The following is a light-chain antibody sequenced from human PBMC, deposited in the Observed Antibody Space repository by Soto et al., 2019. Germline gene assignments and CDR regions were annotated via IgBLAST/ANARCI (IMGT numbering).Light chain of an antibody. CDR2: DVS. V-gene: IGLV2-14*03. CDR1: SSDVGSFYH. J-gene: IGLJ1*01. CDR3: NSFTTTNPYV. Sequence: QSVLTQPASVSGSPGQSITISCTGASSDVGSFYHVSWYQQHPGKVPRLLIFDVSSRPSGVSDRFSGSKSGNTASLTISVLQAEDEADYYCNSFTTTNPYVFGTGTKLTVL.